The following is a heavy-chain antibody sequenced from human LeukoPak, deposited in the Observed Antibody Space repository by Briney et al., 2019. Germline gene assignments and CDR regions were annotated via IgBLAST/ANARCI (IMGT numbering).Heavy chain of an antibody. CDR3: ARDRGIVVVPAALDY. J-gene: IGHJ4*02. Sequence: GGSLRLSCAASGFTFSRYAMHWVRQAPGKGLEYVSAISSNGGSTYYANSVKGRFTISRDNSKNTLCLQMGSLRAEDMAVYYCARDRGIVVVPAALDYWGQGTLVTVSS. CDR1: GFTFSRYA. D-gene: IGHD2-2*01. CDR2: ISSNGGST. V-gene: IGHV3-64*01.